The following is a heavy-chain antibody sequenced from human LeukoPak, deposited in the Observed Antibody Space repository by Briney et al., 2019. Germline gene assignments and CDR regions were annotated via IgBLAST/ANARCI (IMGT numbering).Heavy chain of an antibody. CDR2: IYDSGST. V-gene: IGHV4-39*01. J-gene: IGHJ3*02. CDR1: GGSIRSSYYY. D-gene: IGHD6-19*01. Sequence: SETLSLTCTVSGGSIRSSYYYWGWIRQPPGKGLEWIGSIYDSGSTYYNPSLKSRVTISVDTSKNQFSLKLNSVTAADTAVYYCARGLQSSGYAFDIWGQGTMVTVSS. CDR3: ARGLQSSGYAFDI.